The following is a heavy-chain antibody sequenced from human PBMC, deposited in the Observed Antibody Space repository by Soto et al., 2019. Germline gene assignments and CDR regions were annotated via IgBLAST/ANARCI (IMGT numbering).Heavy chain of an antibody. V-gene: IGHV4-31*03. CDR1: GGSISSGGYY. D-gene: IGHD5-18*01. J-gene: IGHJ6*02. CDR2: IDYSGST. CDR3: TRRDSGYINGPPHYYYGLDV. Sequence: QVQLQESGPGLVNPSQTLSLTCSVSGGSISSGGYYWCWVRQHPGKGLEWIGYIDYSGSTNYNPSLKSRLSMSVDTSNNHFSLLLTSVTAADTAMYYCTRRDSGYINGPPHYYYGLDVRGQGTTVTVSS.